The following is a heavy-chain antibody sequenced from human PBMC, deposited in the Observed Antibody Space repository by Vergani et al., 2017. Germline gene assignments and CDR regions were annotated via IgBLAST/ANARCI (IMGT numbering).Heavy chain of an antibody. Sequence: QVQLQESGPGLVKPSETLSLTCTVSGGSISSYYWSWIRQPPGKGLEWIGYIYYSGSTNYNPSLKSRVTISVDTSKNQFSLKLSSVTAADTAVYYCARGSPYYDPTFDYWGQGTLVTVSS. D-gene: IGHD3-22*01. CDR2: IYYSGST. CDR3: ARGSPYYDPTFDY. J-gene: IGHJ4*02. V-gene: IGHV4-59*01. CDR1: GGSISSYY.